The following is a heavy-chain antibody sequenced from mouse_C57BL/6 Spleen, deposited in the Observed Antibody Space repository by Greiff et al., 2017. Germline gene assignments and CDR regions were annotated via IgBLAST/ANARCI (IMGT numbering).Heavy chain of an antibody. CDR1: GYTFTDYY. Sequence: EVQLQQSGPELVKPGASVKISCKASGYTFTDYYMNWVKQSHGKSLEWIGDINPNNGGTSYNQKFKGKATLTVDKSSSTAYMELRSLTSEDSAVYYCARLRVDWGQGTTLTVSS. J-gene: IGHJ2*01. CDR2: INPNNGGT. CDR3: ARLRVD. V-gene: IGHV1-26*01.